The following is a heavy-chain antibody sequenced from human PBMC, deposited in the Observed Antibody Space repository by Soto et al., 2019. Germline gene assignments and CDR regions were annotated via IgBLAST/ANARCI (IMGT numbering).Heavy chain of an antibody. CDR2: IYYSGST. CDR1: GGSISSYY. D-gene: IGHD3-10*01. J-gene: IGHJ4*02. Sequence: SETLSLTCTVSGGSISSYYWSWIRQPPGKGLEWIGYIYYSGSTNYNPSLKSRVTISVDTSKNQFSLKLNSMTAADTAVYYCARHNYGSGITYFAYRGQGTLVTVSS. V-gene: IGHV4-59*08. CDR3: ARHNYGSGITYFAY.